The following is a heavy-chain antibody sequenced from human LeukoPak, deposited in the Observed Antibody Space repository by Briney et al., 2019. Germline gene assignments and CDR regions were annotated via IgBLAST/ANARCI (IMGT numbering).Heavy chain of an antibody. J-gene: IGHJ4*02. CDR2: ISGSGGST. CDR3: AKCDFDWLLYKSADYFDY. D-gene: IGHD3-9*01. CDR1: GFTFSSYA. V-gene: IGHV3-23*01. Sequence: GGSLRLSCAASGFTFSSYAMSWVRQAPGKGLEWVSAISGSGGSTYYADSVKGRFTIYRDNSKNTLYLQMNSLRAEDTAVYYCAKCDFDWLLYKSADYFDYWGQGTLVTVSS.